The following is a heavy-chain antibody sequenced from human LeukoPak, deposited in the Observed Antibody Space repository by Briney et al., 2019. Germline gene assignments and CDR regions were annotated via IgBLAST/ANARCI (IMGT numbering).Heavy chain of an antibody. CDR3: VRSLSLSGNTNWFDP. D-gene: IGHD1-26*01. J-gene: IGHJ5*02. V-gene: IGHV4-59*08. CDR1: GGSISSYY. CDR2: IYYSGST. Sequence: PSETLSLTCTVSGGSISSYYWSWIRQPPGKGLEWIGYIYYSGSTYYNPSLKSRVTISVDTSKNQLSLKLNSVTAADTAVYYCVRSLSLSGNTNWFDPWGQGTLVTVSS.